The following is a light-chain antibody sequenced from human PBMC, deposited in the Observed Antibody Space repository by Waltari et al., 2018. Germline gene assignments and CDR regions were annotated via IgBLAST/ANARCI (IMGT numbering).Light chain of an antibody. J-gene: IGLJ1*01. Sequence: QPPLTQPASVSESVGQSITISCTGTSDAIGTYNFVSWYQQYPGKAPKLIIYDVTDRPSGISHRFSGSKSGNTASLIISGLQDEDEADYHCSSYTSSGTRVFGTGTTVTVL. V-gene: IGLV2-14*03. CDR3: SSYTSSGTRV. CDR2: DVT. CDR1: SDAIGTYNF.